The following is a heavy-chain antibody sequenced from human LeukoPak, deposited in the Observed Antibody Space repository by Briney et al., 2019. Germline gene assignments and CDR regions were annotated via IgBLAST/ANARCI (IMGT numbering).Heavy chain of an antibody. V-gene: IGHV1-46*01. CDR2: ISPSGGST. D-gene: IGHD2-15*01. CDR1: GYTFTSNY. J-gene: IGHJ5*02. CDR3: ARGAAYCSGGSCYSGWFDP. Sequence: ASVKVSCKAFGYTFTSNYMHWVRQAPGQGPEWMGVISPSGGSTTYAQKFQGRVTLTRDMSTSTDYLELSSLRSEDTAVYYCARGAAYCSGGSCYSGWFDPWGQGTLVTVSS.